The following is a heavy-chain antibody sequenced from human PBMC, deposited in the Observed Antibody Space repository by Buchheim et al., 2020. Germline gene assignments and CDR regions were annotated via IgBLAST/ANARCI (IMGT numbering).Heavy chain of an antibody. CDR3: ARLIFGVVTNFDY. V-gene: IGHV4-39*01. CDR1: GGSISSSSYY. D-gene: IGHD3-3*01. Sequence: QLQLQESGPGLVKPSETLSLTCTVSGGSISSSSYYWGWIRQPPGKGLEWIGSNYYSGSTYYNPSLKSRVTISVDTSKNQFSLKLGSVTAADTAVYYCARLIFGVVTNFDYWGQGTL. CDR2: NYYSGST. J-gene: IGHJ4*02.